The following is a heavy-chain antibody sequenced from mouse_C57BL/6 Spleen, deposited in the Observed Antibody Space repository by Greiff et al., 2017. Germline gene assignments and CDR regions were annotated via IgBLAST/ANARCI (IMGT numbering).Heavy chain of an antibody. V-gene: IGHV14-2*01. CDR3: ARYYRRFAY. CDR2: IAPAAGET. J-gene: IGHJ3*01. CDR1: GFNIKDYY. D-gene: IGHD2-14*01. Sequence: VQLQQSGAELVKPGASVKFSCTASGFNIKDYYMRWVKQTTEQGLEWIGRIAPAAGETKYAPKFQGQATITADTSSNTAYLQLSCLTSEDTAVYYCARYYRRFAYWGQGTLVTVSA.